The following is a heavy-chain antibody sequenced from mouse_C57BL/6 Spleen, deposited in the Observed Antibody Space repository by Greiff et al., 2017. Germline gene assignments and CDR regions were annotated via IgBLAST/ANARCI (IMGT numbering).Heavy chain of an antibody. CDR1: GYTFTSYG. D-gene: IGHD1-1*01. CDR2: IYPRSGNT. CDR3: ALYYGSSSTDY. J-gene: IGHJ2*01. V-gene: IGHV1-81*01. Sequence: VMLVESGAELARPGASVKLSCKASGYTFTSYGISWVKQRTGQGLEWIGEIYPRSGNTYYNEKFKGKATLTADKSSSTAYMELRSLTSEDSAVYFCALYYGSSSTDYWGQGTTLTVSS.